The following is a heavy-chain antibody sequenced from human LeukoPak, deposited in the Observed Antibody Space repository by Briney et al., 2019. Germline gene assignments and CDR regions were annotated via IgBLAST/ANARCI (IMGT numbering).Heavy chain of an antibody. D-gene: IGHD3-9*01. Sequence: PSETLSLTCTASGASVIDSLSYWGWVRQPPGKGLEWVANVYYTGSTYYNPSLNSRVTMSVDTSKNQFSLKMTSVTAADTAIYYGARLTKGRYFDYIFAFWGQGILVTVSS. CDR2: VYYTGST. CDR1: GASVIDSLSY. J-gene: IGHJ4*02. CDR3: ARLTKGRYFDYIFAF. V-gene: IGHV4-39*01.